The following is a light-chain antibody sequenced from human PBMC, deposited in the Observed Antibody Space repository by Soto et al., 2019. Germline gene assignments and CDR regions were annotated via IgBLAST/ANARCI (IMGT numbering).Light chain of an antibody. CDR1: QSVNSSY. J-gene: IGKJ3*01. V-gene: IGKV3-20*01. CDR3: HQYGSSPLFT. CDR2: GAS. Sequence: EIVLTQSPGTLSLSPGERATLSCRASQSVNSSYLAWYQQKPGQAPRLLIYGASNRATGIPDRFSGGASGSDFILTISRLEPDDFAVYYCHQYGSSPLFTFGPGTKVDVK.